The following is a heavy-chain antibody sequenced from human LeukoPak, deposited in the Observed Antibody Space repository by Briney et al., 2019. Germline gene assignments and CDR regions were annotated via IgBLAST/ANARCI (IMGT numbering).Heavy chain of an antibody. CDR2: FDPEDGET. Sequence: AASVKVSCNVSGYTLTELSMHWVRQAPGKGLEWMGGFDPEDGETIYAQKFQGRVTMTEDTSTDTAYMELSSLRSEDTAVYYCATLYYDFWSGSYWGQGTLVTVSS. CDR1: GYTLTELS. V-gene: IGHV1-24*01. J-gene: IGHJ4*02. CDR3: ATLYYDFWSGSY. D-gene: IGHD3-3*01.